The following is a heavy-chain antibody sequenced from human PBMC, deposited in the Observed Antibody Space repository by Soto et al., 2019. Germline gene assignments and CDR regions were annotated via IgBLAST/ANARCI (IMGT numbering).Heavy chain of an antibody. Sequence: SETLSLTCTVSGGSMIAYDWNWMRQPPGKGLQWIGYTYYSGSTTYNPSLKSRVTISVDSSKNQFSLKLDSVTPADTAVYYCARVRGTAGKRYFDYWGPGNLVTVSS. V-gene: IGHV4-59*01. J-gene: IGHJ4*02. CDR2: TYYSGST. CDR3: ARVRGTAGKRYFDY. D-gene: IGHD6-13*01. CDR1: GGSMIAYD.